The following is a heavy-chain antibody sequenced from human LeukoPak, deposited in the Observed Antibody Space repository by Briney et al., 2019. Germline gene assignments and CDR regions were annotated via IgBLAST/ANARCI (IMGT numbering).Heavy chain of an antibody. CDR1: GFTFSSYG. D-gene: IGHD2-15*01. J-gene: IGHJ6*03. CDR3: AKGAKRLGYCSGGTCYSNYDYYYMDV. Sequence: GGSLRLSCAASGFTFSSYGMHWVRQAPGKGLEWVAFIRYDGSKKYYADSVKGRFTISRDNSKNTLYLQMNSLRAEDTAVYYCAKGAKRLGYCSGGTCYSNYDYYYMDVWGKGTTVTISS. V-gene: IGHV3-30*02. CDR2: IRYDGSKK.